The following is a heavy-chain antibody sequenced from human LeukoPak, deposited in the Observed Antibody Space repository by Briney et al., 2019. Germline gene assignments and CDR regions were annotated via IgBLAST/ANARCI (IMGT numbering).Heavy chain of an antibody. D-gene: IGHD4-23*01. Sequence: ASVKVSCKAPGYTFTSYYMHWVRQAPGQGLEWMGIINPSGGSTSCAQKFQGRVTMTRDTSTSTVYMELSRLRSDDTAVYYCARDLSYGGNSGDAFDIWGQGTMVTVSS. CDR3: ARDLSYGGNSGDAFDI. CDR2: INPSGGST. CDR1: GYTFTSYY. J-gene: IGHJ3*02. V-gene: IGHV1-46*01.